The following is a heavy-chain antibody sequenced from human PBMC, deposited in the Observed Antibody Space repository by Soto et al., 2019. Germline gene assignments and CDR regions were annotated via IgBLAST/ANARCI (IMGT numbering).Heavy chain of an antibody. CDR1: GGSVSSGSYY. V-gene: IGHV4-61*01. D-gene: IGHD6-19*01. Sequence: SETLSLTCTVSGGSVSSGSYYWSWIRQPPGKGLEWIGYIYYSGSTNYNPSLKSRVTISVDTSKNQFSLKLSSVTAADTAVYYCARALAVAGSVWFDPWGDGTLVTVS. CDR3: ARALAVAGSVWFDP. J-gene: IGHJ5*02. CDR2: IYYSGST.